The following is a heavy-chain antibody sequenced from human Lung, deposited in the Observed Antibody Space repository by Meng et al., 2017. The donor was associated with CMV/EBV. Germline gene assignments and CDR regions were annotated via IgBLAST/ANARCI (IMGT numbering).Heavy chain of an antibody. CDR2: IFYNGST. CDR1: VFSLRCADSY. D-gene: IGHD3-10*01. Sequence: SVFSLRCADSYWRWIRPPPGKGLEWVGYIFYNGSTSYNPSLKSRLSISMDTSKNQFSLKLRSLTAADTAIYYCVREILAPINYYFDSWGQGTLVTVSS. V-gene: IGHV4-30-4*01. J-gene: IGHJ4*02. CDR3: VREILAPINYYFDS.